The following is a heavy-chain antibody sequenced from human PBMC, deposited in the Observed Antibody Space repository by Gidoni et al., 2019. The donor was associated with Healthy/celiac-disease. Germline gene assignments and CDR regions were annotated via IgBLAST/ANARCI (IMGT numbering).Heavy chain of an antibody. D-gene: IGHD2-15*01. Sequence: QVQLVQSGAEVKKPGSSVTVSCKASGGTFSSYAISRVRQAPGQGLEWMGGIIPIFGTANYAQKFQGRVTITADESTSTAYMELSSLRSEDTAVYYCARDLGSAVAGQDAFDIWGQGTMVTVSS. CDR1: GGTFSSYA. CDR3: ARDLGSAVAGQDAFDI. CDR2: IIPIFGTA. J-gene: IGHJ3*02. V-gene: IGHV1-69*01.